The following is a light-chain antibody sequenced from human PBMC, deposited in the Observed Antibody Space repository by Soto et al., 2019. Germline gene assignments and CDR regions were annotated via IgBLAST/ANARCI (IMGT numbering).Light chain of an antibody. Sequence: QSVLTQPASVSGSPGQSITISCTGTSSDVGGYNSVSWYQQHPGKAPKLMIYNVSNRPSGVSNRFSGSKSGNTASLTISGLQAEDEADYYCSSYTSSSTYVFGTGTKLT. CDR3: SSYTSSSTYV. CDR2: NVS. J-gene: IGLJ1*01. CDR1: SSDVGGYNS. V-gene: IGLV2-14*01.